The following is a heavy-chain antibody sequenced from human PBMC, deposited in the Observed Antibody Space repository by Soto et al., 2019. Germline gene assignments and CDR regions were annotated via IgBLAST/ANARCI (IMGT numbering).Heavy chain of an antibody. Sequence: GGSLRLSCAASGFTVSSNYMSWVRQAPGKGLEWVSVIYSGGSTYYADSVKGRFTISRHNSKNTLYLQMNSLGAEDSAWYYWAGGGVGDAFDIWGQGTMVTVSS. CDR1: GFTVSSNY. CDR2: IYSGGST. CDR3: AGGGVGDAFDI. D-gene: IGHD3-16*01. V-gene: IGHV3-53*04. J-gene: IGHJ3*02.